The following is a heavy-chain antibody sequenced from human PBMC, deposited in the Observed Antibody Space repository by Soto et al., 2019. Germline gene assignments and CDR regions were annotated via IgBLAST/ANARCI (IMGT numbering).Heavy chain of an antibody. J-gene: IGHJ4*02. CDR2: IYYSGST. D-gene: IGHD4-17*01. CDR3: ARRNGDNDLDY. CDR1: GGSISSYY. Sequence: QVQLQESGPGLVKPSETLSLTCTVSGGSISSYYWSWIRQPPGKGLEWIGYIYYSGSTNYNPSLKSRVTISVDTSKNQFSLKLSSVTAADTAVHYCARRNGDNDLDYWGQGTLVTVSS. V-gene: IGHV4-59*08.